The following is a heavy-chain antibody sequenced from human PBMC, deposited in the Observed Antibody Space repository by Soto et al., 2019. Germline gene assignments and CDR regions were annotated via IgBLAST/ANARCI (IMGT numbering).Heavy chain of an antibody. CDR3: AKDGLGALDY. V-gene: IGHV3-23*01. CDR1: GFTFSASG. D-gene: IGHD3-16*01. CDR2: ISGSGGST. J-gene: IGHJ4*02. Sequence: EVQLSESGGGLVQPGGSLRLSCAVSGFTFSASGMSWVRQPPGKGLQWVSGISGSGGSTNYADSVKGRFTISSDNSKSTLNLQMNSLRAEDTAVYYCAKDGLGALDYWGQGTLVTVSS.